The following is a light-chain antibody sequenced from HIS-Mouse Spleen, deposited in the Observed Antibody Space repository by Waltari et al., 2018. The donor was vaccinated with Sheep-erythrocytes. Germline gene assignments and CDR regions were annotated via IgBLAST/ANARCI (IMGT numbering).Light chain of an antibody. V-gene: IGLV3-1*01. CDR1: ILGDKY. J-gene: IGLJ2*01. Sequence: SYELTQPPLVAVSPGQTAIITCAGEILGDKYPCWYQQNPGQSPVLVIYQDSKRPSGIPERFSGSNSGNTATLTISGTQAMDEADYYCQAWDSSTVVFGGGTKLTVL. CDR3: QAWDSSTVV. CDR2: QDS.